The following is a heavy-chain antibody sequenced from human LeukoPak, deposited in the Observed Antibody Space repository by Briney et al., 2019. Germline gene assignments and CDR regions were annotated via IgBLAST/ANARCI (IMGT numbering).Heavy chain of an antibody. D-gene: IGHD3-16*01. CDR2: ISGSGGST. Sequence: HPGGSLRLSCAASGFTFSSYAMSWVRQAPGKGLEWVSAISGSGGSTSYADSVKGRFTISRDNSRDTLYLQMNSLRAEDTAVYYCAKGYYDYVWGSYYFDYWGQGTLVTVSS. J-gene: IGHJ4*02. CDR1: GFTFSSYA. V-gene: IGHV3-23*01. CDR3: AKGYYDYVWGSYYFDY.